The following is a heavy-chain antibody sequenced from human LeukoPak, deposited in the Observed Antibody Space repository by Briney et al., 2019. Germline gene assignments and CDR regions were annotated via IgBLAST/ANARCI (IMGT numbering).Heavy chain of an antibody. Sequence: ASVKVSCKASGYTFTSYGIIWVRQAPGQGLEWMGYISAYNGNTNYAQKLQGRVTMTTDTSTTTAYMELRSLRSDDTAVYYCARDSYDSSGENWFDPWGQGTLVTVSS. D-gene: IGHD3-22*01. CDR1: GYTFTSYG. CDR2: ISAYNGNT. V-gene: IGHV1-18*01. J-gene: IGHJ5*02. CDR3: ARDSYDSSGENWFDP.